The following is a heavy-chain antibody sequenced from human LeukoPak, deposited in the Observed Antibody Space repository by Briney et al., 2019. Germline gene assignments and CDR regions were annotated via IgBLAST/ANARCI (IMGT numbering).Heavy chain of an antibody. CDR2: ISSSSSYI. CDR3: ASQAFPFDY. Sequence: PGGSLRLSCAAPGFTFSSYSMNWVRQAPGKGLEWVSSISSSSSYIYYADSVKGRFTISRDNAKNSLYLQMNSLRAEDTAVYYCASQAFPFDYWGQGTLVTVSS. J-gene: IGHJ4*02. V-gene: IGHV3-21*01. CDR1: GFTFSSYS.